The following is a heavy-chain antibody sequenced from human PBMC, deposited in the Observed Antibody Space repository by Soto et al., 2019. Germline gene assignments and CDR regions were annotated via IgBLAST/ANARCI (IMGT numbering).Heavy chain of an antibody. V-gene: IGHV4-39*01. J-gene: IGHJ4*02. CDR2: IYYSGST. D-gene: IGHD6-13*01. Sequence: QLQLQESGPGLVKPSETLSLTCTVSGGSISSSSYYWGWIRQPPGKGLEWIGSIYYSGSTYYNPSLKSRVPISEDTSKNQFSLKLSSVTAADTAVYYCASLTGYSSSCYIHWGQGTLVTVSS. CDR1: GGSISSSSYY. CDR3: ASLTGYSSSCYIH.